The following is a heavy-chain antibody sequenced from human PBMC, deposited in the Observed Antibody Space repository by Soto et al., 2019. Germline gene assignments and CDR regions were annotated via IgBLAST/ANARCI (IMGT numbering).Heavy chain of an antibody. CDR1: GFTFSSYS. J-gene: IGHJ6*02. V-gene: IGHV3-21*01. CDR2: ISSSSSYI. D-gene: IGHD5-12*01. Sequence: GGSLRLSCAASGFTFSSYSMNWVRQAPGKGLEWVSSISSSSSYIYYADSVKGRFTISRDNAKNSLYLQVNSLRAEDTAVYYCAREGDGYNHYGMDVWGQGTTVTVSS. CDR3: AREGDGYNHYGMDV.